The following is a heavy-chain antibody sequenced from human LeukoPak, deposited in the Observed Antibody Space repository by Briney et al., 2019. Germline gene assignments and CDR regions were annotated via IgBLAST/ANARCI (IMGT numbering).Heavy chain of an antibody. CDR2: ISSSSNYI. D-gene: IGHD2/OR15-2a*01. V-gene: IGHV3-21*01. J-gene: IGHJ4*02. CDR1: LFTFSSYS. Sequence: GGSLRLSCAASLFTFSSYSMNWVRQAPGKGLEWVSSISSSSNYIYYAESVKGRFTISRDNARNSLYLQMDSLRAEDTAVYYCARSPPSFFPDYWGQGTLVTVSS. CDR3: ARSPPSFFPDY.